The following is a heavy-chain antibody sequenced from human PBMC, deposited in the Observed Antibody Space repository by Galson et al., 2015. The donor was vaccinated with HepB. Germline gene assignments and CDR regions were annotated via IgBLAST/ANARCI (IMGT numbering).Heavy chain of an antibody. CDR1: GDSISSSSFY. Sequence: ETLSLTCTVSGDSISSSSFYWGWIRQPPGKGLEWIGNIYYSGSTYYNPSRKSRVTISVDTSKNQFSLKLSSVTAADTAVYYCAGGDGPTYDYVWGSQDNTSNYYSDYWGQGTLVTVSS. V-gene: IGHV4-39*07. CDR3: AGGDGPTYDYVWGSQDNTSNYYSDY. D-gene: IGHD3-16*01. J-gene: IGHJ4*02. CDR2: IYYSGST.